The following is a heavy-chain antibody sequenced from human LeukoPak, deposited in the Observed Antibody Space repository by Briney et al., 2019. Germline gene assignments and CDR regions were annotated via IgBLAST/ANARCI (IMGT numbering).Heavy chain of an antibody. CDR2: VYGGGTT. Sequence: PGGSLRLSCVASGFTVRGDYMTWVRQAPGKGLEWVSFVYGGGTTYYADSVKGRFTISRDNSKNTLYLQMNSLRAEDTAVYYCASPTGYSSGWYFFDYWGQGTLVTVSS. D-gene: IGHD6-19*01. V-gene: IGHV3-53*05. CDR3: ASPTGYSSGWYFFDY. J-gene: IGHJ4*02. CDR1: GFTVRGDY.